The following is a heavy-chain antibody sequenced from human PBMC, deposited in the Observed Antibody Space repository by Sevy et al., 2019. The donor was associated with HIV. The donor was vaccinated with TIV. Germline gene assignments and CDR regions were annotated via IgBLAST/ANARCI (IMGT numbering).Heavy chain of an antibody. Sequence: GGSLRLSCTASGFTLDDHTMHWVRQPPGKGLEWVSLISWDGGSTYYADSVKGRFTISRDNSKNSLFLQMNSLGAEDTALYYCAKDMASEGGGAYYFDYWGQGTLVTVSS. CDR1: GFTLDDHT. CDR2: ISWDGGST. D-gene: IGHD3-16*01. V-gene: IGHV3-43*01. CDR3: AKDMASEGGGAYYFDY. J-gene: IGHJ4*02.